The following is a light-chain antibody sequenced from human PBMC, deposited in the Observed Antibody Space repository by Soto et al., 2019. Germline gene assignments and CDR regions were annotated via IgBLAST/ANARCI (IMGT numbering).Light chain of an antibody. CDR1: SSKIGNNT. Sequence: QSVLIQPPPASGAPRQRVTISCSGSSSKIGNNTVHWSQQLPGAAPQLLISTDNQRPSGVPDRFSGSKSGASGSLAISGLQSEDEADYYCAAWDSSLNGHVFGTGTRSPS. J-gene: IGLJ1*01. CDR2: TDN. V-gene: IGLV1-44*01. CDR3: AAWDSSLNGHV.